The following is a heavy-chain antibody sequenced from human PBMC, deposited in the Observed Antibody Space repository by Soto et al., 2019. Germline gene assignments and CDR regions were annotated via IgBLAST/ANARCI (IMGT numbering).Heavy chain of an antibody. J-gene: IGHJ3*02. CDR3: ARGYSSSSFDAFDI. V-gene: IGHV3-21*01. CDR2: ISSSSSYI. CDR1: GFTFSSYS. D-gene: IGHD6-6*01. Sequence: GESLKISCAASGFTFSSYSMNWVRQAPGKGLEWVSSISSSSSYIYYADSVKGRFTISRDNAKNSLYLQMNSLRAEDTAVYYCARGYSSSSFDAFDIWGQGTMVTVSS.